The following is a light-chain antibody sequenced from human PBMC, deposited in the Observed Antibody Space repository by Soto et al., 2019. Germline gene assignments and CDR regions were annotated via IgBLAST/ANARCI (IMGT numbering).Light chain of an antibody. J-gene: IGKJ4*01. CDR3: QQRSSWPLT. Sequence: EIVLTQSPGTLSLSPGERATLSCRASQSVTNNYLAWYQRKPGQPPRLLIYGTSYRSTDIPARFSGSGSGTDFTLTVSSLEPEDFAVYYCQQRSSWPLTFGGGTKVEIK. CDR2: GTS. V-gene: IGKV3D-20*02. CDR1: QSVTNNY.